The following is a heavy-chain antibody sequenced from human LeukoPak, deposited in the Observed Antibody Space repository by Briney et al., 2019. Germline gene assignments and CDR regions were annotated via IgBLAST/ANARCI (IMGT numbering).Heavy chain of an antibody. D-gene: IGHD2-2*01. CDR3: ARTNQPFDY. J-gene: IGHJ4*02. V-gene: IGHV4-39*01. CDR1: GGSISSSSYY. Sequence: PSETLSLTCTVSGGSISSSSYYWGWIRQPPRMGLEWIGSIYYSGSTYYNPSLKSRVTISVDTSKNQFSLKLSSVTAADTAVYYCARTNQPFDYWGEGTLVTVSS. CDR2: IYYSGST.